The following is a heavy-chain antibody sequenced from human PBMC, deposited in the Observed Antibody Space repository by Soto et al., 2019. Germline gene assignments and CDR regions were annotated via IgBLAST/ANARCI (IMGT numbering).Heavy chain of an antibody. CDR2: IYYSGST. CDR1: GGSISSSSHY. Sequence: ASETLSLTCTVSGGSISSSSHYWGWFRQTPGKGLEWIRSIYYSGSTYYNPSLKSRVTISLDTSNNQFSLKLSSVTAADTAVDYRARYPRYSSGGYSGRENWFDPWGQGTLVTVSS. V-gene: IGHV4-39*01. CDR3: ARYPRYSSGGYSGRENWFDP. J-gene: IGHJ5*02. D-gene: IGHD6-19*01.